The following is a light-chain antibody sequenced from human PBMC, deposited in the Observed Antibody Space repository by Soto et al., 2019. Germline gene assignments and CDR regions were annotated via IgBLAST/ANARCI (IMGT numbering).Light chain of an antibody. CDR2: ATS. CDR1: QSVSRTY. Sequence: EIVLTQSPGTLSLSPGERATLSCRASQSVSRTYFAWYQQRPGQAPRLLIYATSSRATGIPDRFSGSGSGTDFTLTISRLEPEDFAVYYCQQYSASPWTFGQGTKVEIK. J-gene: IGKJ1*01. V-gene: IGKV3-20*01. CDR3: QQYSASPWT.